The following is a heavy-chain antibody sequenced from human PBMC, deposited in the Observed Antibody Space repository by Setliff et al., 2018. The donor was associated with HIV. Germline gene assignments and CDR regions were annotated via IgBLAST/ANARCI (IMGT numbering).Heavy chain of an antibody. CDR2: IKDDGRDK. J-gene: IGHJ6*03. V-gene: IGHV3-7*01. CDR3: AKDSEAVAVKYYYMDV. Sequence: GGSLRLSCAASGFSFSRYWMSWVRQAPGKRPEWVANIKDDGRDKFYLDSVKGRFTISRDTPSNTVYLQMNSLRAEDTALYYCAKDSEAVAVKYYYMDVWGRGTTVTVSS. D-gene: IGHD6-19*01. CDR1: GFSFSRYW.